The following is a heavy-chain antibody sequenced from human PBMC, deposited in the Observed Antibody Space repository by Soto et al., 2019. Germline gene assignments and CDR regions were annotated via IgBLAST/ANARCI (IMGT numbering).Heavy chain of an antibody. V-gene: IGHV3-48*01. CDR1: GFTFSSYS. CDR3: ARDLNYGLFDY. Sequence: EVQLVESGGGLVQPGGSLRLSCAASGFTFSSYSMNWVRQAPGKGLEWVSYISSSGSSTIYYADSVKGRFTISRDNAKNSLYLQMNSLRAEDTAVYYWARDLNYGLFDYWGQGTLVTVSS. D-gene: IGHD4-17*01. CDR2: ISSSGSSTI. J-gene: IGHJ4*02.